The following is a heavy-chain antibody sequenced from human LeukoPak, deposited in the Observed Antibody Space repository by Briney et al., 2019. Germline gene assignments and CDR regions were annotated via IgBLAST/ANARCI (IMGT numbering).Heavy chain of an antibody. J-gene: IGHJ3*02. CDR1: GYTFTGYY. V-gene: IGHV1-2*02. CDR2: VNPNSGGT. D-gene: IGHD2/OR15-2a*01. CDR3: ARESRIPRGAFDI. Sequence: GASVKVSCKASGYTFTGYYMHWVRQAPGQGLEWMGWVNPNSGGTNYAQKFQGRVTMTRDTSISTAYMELSRLRSDDTAVYYCARESRIPRGAFDIWGQGTMVTVSS.